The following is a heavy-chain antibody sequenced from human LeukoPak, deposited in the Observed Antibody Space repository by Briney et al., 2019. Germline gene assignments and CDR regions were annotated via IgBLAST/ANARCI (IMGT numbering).Heavy chain of an antibody. Sequence: GGSLRLSCAASGFTFSSYHINWVRQAPGKGLEWVSSISSNSDYIYYADSVKGRFTISRDNAKNSLYLQMNSLKTEDTAVYYCTGELADAFDIWGQGTMVTVSS. D-gene: IGHD7-27*01. CDR1: GFTFSSYH. J-gene: IGHJ3*02. CDR3: TGELADAFDI. V-gene: IGHV3-21*03. CDR2: ISSNSDYI.